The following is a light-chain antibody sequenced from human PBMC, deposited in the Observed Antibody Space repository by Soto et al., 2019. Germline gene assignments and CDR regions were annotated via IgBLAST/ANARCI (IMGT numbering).Light chain of an antibody. CDR2: DAS. V-gene: IGKV3-11*02. Sequence: EIVLTQSPATLSLSPGERATLSCRASQSVNIYLAWYQQKPGQAPRLLIYDASNRVIGIPARFSGSGSGRDFSLTISSLEPEDFAVYYCQQRSSWPLTFGGGTKVENK. J-gene: IGKJ4*01. CDR3: QQRSSWPLT. CDR1: QSVNIY.